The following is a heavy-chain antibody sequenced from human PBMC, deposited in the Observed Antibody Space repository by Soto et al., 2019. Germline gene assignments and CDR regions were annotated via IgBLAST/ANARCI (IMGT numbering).Heavy chain of an antibody. D-gene: IGHD2-2*01. CDR3: ARTKIPGYCSSTSCYSWFDP. CDR2: IYYSGST. Sequence: QVQLQESGPGLVKPSQTLSLTCTVSGGSISSGGYYWSWIRQHPGKGLEWIGYIYYSGSTYYNPSLKSRVTISVDKSKCQFSLKLSSVTAADTAVYYCARTKIPGYCSSTSCYSWFDPWGQGTLVTVSS. CDR1: GGSISSGGYY. J-gene: IGHJ5*02. V-gene: IGHV4-31*03.